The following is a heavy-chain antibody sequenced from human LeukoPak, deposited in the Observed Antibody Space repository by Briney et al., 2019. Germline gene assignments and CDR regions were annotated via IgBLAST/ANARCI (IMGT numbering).Heavy chain of an antibody. CDR3: ARDHVGYSYGYSY. J-gene: IGHJ4*02. D-gene: IGHD5-18*01. CDR1: GFTFSSYA. V-gene: IGHV3-48*03. CDR2: ISSSGTAI. Sequence: GGSLRLSCAASGFTFSSYAMNWVRQAPGKGLEWVSYISSSGTAIYYADSVKGRFTLSRDNAKNSLYLQMNSLRAEDTAVYYCARDHVGYSYGYSYWGQGTLVTVSS.